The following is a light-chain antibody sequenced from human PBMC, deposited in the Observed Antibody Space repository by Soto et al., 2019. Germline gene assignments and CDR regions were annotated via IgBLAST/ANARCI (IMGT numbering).Light chain of an antibody. Sequence: EILMTQSPATLSVSPGERATLSCRASQRVSPNVAWYQQRPGQPPRLLIFGASTRATGIPGRFSGSGSGTEFTLTISSLQPDDFATYYCQEYNSDWTFGQGTKVDI. CDR2: GAS. CDR1: QRVSPN. CDR3: QEYNSDWT. J-gene: IGKJ1*01. V-gene: IGKV3-15*01.